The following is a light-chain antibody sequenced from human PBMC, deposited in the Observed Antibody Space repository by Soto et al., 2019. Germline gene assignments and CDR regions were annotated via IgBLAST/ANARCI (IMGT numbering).Light chain of an antibody. J-gene: IGKJ2*01. CDR3: QQSYSTPYT. Sequence: DIQMTQSPSSLSASVGDRVNITCRASQSVIIYLNWYQQKPGKAPKLLIYATSTLQSGVPSRFSGSGSGTDFTLTISSLQPEDFATYYCQQSYSTPYTFGQGTKMEMK. V-gene: IGKV1-39*01. CDR2: ATS. CDR1: QSVIIY.